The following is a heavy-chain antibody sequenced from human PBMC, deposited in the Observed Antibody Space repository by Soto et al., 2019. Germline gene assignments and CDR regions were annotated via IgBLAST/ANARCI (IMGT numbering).Heavy chain of an antibody. CDR1: GFTFNDYY. CDR3: ARARDVVVPAGMSWARRAVKGTTYFDY. Sequence: PGGSLRLSCAASGFTFNDYYMSWIRQAPGKGLEWVSYISSSGTTIYYADSVMGRFTISRDNAKNSLYLQMNSLRAEDTAVYYCARARDVVVPAGMSWARRAVKGTTYFDYWGQGTLVTVSS. J-gene: IGHJ4*02. V-gene: IGHV3-11*01. D-gene: IGHD2-2*01. CDR2: ISSSGTTI.